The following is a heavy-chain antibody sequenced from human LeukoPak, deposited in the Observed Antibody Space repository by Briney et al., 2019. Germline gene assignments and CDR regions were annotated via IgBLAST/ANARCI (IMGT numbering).Heavy chain of an antibody. Sequence: GGSLRLSCAASGFTSSSYTMIWVRQAPGKGLEWVSTITTSDGNTYYADSVKGRFTVSRDNSKNSLFLQMNSLRAEDTAVYYCAKDGGLWVSAHWGDSWGRGTLVTVSS. J-gene: IGHJ4*02. CDR1: GFTSSSYT. V-gene: IGHV3-23*01. CDR2: ITTSDGNT. D-gene: IGHD7-27*01. CDR3: AKDGGLWVSAHWGDS.